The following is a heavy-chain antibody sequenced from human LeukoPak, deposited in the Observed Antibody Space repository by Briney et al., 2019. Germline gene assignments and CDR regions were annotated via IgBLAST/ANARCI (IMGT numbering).Heavy chain of an antibody. J-gene: IGHJ6*02. D-gene: IGHD5-18*01. Sequence: KPGGSLRLSCAASGFTFSSYSMNWVRQAPGKGLEWVSSISSSSSYIYYADSVKGRFTISRDNAKNSLYLQMNSLRAEDTAVYYCAREGGVQLWPHYYYYGMDVWGQGTTVTVSS. CDR1: GFTFSSYS. V-gene: IGHV3-21*01. CDR3: AREGGVQLWPHYYYYGMDV. CDR2: ISSSSSYI.